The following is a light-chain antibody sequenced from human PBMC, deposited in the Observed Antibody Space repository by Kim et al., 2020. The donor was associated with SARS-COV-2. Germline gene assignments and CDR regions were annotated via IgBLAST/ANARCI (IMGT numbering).Light chain of an antibody. CDR3: AAWDDSLSGWV. Sequence: ELTQPPSASGTPGQRVTISCSGSSSNIGSNYVYWYQQLPGTAPKLLIYRNNQRPSGVPDRFSGSKSGTSASLAISGLRSEDEADYYCAAWDDSLSGWVFGGGTQLTVL. CDR2: RNN. V-gene: IGLV1-47*01. J-gene: IGLJ3*02. CDR1: SSNIGSNY.